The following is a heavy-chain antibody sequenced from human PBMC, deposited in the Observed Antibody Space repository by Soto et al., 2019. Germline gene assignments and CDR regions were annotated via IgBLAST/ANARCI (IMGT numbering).Heavy chain of an antibody. J-gene: IGHJ4*02. V-gene: IGHV4-4*02. D-gene: IGHD7-27*01. CDR3: ARKAWVRFDY. CDR2: VFHTGNT. CDR1: GDSMTRSVW. Sequence: QVQMQESGPGLVKPSGTLSLTCTVSGDSMTRSVWWTWVRQPPGKGLEWIGEVFHTGNTNYNQSLKSRVTMSVDKSTNEFSLKVTSVTAADTAIYYCARKAWVRFDYWGQGALVTVSS.